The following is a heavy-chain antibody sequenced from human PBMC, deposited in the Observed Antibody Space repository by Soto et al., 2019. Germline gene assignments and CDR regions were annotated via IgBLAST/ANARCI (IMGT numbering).Heavy chain of an antibody. CDR3: ARAKAVVIAALDI. CDR2: VSDNGGSRGGT. D-gene: IGHD2-21*01. V-gene: IGHV3-23*01. J-gene: IGHJ3*02. Sequence: AGGSLRLSCKASGFMFNNSAMTWVRQAPGQGLQWVASVSDNGGSRGGTYYADSVKGRFTISRDNSKNTLYLQLDSLTGADTAVYYCARAKAVVIAALDIWGKGPMVTVSS. CDR1: GFMFNNSA.